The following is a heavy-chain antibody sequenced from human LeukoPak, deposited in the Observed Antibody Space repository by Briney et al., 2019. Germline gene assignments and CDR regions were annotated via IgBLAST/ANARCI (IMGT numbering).Heavy chain of an antibody. D-gene: IGHD3-10*01. CDR2: IIPIFGTA. Sequence: ASVKVSCKSSGGTFSSYAIIWVRQAPGQGLEWMGGIIPIFGTANYAQKFQGRVTITADESTSTAYMELSSLRSEDTAVYYCAREEYYYGSGSPAQFDYWGQGTLVTVSS. CDR1: GGTFSSYA. V-gene: IGHV1-69*13. CDR3: AREEYYYGSGSPAQFDY. J-gene: IGHJ4*02.